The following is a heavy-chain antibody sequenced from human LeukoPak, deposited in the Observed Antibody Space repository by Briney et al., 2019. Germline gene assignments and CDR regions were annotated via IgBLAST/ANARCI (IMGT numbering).Heavy chain of an antibody. V-gene: IGHV4-39*07. J-gene: IGHJ6*04. Sequence: KPSETLSLTCTVSGDSFTSTDDFWGWIRQPPGKGLEWIGSINYSGKTYYNPSLKSRVIISVDTSKNQFSLKLSSVTAADTAVYYCARASRYYGSGSDYYYGMDVWGKGTTVTVSS. CDR2: INYSGKT. D-gene: IGHD3-10*01. CDR3: ARASRYYGSGSDYYYGMDV. CDR1: GDSFTSTDDF.